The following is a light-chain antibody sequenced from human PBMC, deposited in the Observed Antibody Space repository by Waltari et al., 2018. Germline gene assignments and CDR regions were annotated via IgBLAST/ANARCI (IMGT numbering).Light chain of an antibody. V-gene: IGKV4-1*01. J-gene: IGKJ3*01. CDR3: QQYYSSPFT. Sequence: DIVMTQSPDSLAVSLGERATINCKSIQNVLSTSHSKNYLSWYQQKPGQPPRLLIYWASTRESGVPDRFSGSGSGTDFTLTIRSLQAEDVAVYYCQQYYSSPFTFGPGTKVDIK. CDR2: WAS. CDR1: QNVLSTSHSKNY.